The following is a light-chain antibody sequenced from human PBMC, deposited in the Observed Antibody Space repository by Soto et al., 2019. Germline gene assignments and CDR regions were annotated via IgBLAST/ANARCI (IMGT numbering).Light chain of an antibody. CDR3: SSDTSSKV. V-gene: IGLV2-14*01. CDR2: EVS. CDR1: SSDGGGYNY. J-gene: IGLJ1*01. Sequence: QSALTQPASVAGSPGQSITISCTGTSSDGGGYNYVSWYQQHPGKAPKLMIYEVSNRPSGVSNRFSGSKSGNTASLTISGLQAEDEADYYCSSDTSSKVFGTGTKVTVL.